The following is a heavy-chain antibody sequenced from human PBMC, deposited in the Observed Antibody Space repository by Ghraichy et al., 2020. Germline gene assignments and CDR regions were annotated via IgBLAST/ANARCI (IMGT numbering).Heavy chain of an antibody. V-gene: IGHV3-7*05. J-gene: IGHJ3*02. CDR3: AKGITTAGRVGPRAFDT. CDR1: GFTFSSYW. Sequence: GGSLRLSCAASGFTFSSYWMSWVRQAPGKGLEWVANIKQDGSEKYNVDSVKGRFTISRDNSENTLYLHMNGLRAEDTAMYYCAKGITTAGRVGPRAFDTWGQGTMVTVSS. D-gene: IGHD1-1*01. CDR2: IKQDGSEK.